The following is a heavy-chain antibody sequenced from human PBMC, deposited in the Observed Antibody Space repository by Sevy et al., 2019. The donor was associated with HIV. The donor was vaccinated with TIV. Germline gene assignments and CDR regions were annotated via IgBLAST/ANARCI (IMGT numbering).Heavy chain of an antibody. CDR3: ASNTYHYDSNTYYPVY. CDR1: GFNLSPYW. V-gene: IGHV3-7*01. CDR2: IKQDGNEK. Sequence: GGSLRLSCVASGFNLSPYWMTWVRQAPWKGLEWVDNIKQDGNEKYYVDSVKGRFTVSRDNAKNALYLQMYSLRVEDTAVYFCASNTYHYDSNTYYPVYWGQGTRVTVSS. J-gene: IGHJ4*02. D-gene: IGHD3-22*01.